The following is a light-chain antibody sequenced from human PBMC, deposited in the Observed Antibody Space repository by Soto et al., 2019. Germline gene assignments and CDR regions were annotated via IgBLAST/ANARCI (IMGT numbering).Light chain of an antibody. CDR2: EVS. J-gene: IGLJ1*01. CDR1: SSDVGAYDY. Sequence: QSVLTQPASVSGSPGESITISCTGTSSDVGAYDYVSWYQQHPDKAPKLIIYEVSRRPSGVSNRFSGSKSVNTATLTISGLQAEDEADYYCSSYTSSSTRVFGTGTKVTVL. CDR3: SSYTSSSTRV. V-gene: IGLV2-14*03.